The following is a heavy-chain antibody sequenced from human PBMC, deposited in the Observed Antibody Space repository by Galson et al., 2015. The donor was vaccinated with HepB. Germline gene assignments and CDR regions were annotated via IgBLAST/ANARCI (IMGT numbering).Heavy chain of an antibody. CDR2: ISAYNGNT. CDR3: ARSPIVVVPAAIYGWFDP. D-gene: IGHD2-2*02. Sequence: QSGAEVKKPGESLKISCKASGYTFTSYGISWVRQAPGQGLEWMGWISAYNGNTNYAQKLQGRVTMTTHTSTSTAYMELRSLRSDDTAVYYCARSPIVVVPAAIYGWFDPWGQGTLVTVSS. J-gene: IGHJ5*02. CDR1: GYTFTSYG. V-gene: IGHV1-18*04.